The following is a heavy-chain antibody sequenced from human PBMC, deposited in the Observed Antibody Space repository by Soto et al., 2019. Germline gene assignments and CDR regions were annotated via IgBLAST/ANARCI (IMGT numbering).Heavy chain of an antibody. CDR3: ARARRYQLPTNWFDP. CDR1: GYTFTGYY. J-gene: IGHJ5*02. Sequence: SVKVSCKASGYTFTGYYMHWVRQAPGQGLEWMGWINPNSGGTNYAQKFQGRVTMTRDTSISTAYMELSRLRSDDTAVYYCARARRYQLPTNWFDPWGQGTLVTVSS. V-gene: IGHV1-2*02. CDR2: INPNSGGT. D-gene: IGHD2-2*01.